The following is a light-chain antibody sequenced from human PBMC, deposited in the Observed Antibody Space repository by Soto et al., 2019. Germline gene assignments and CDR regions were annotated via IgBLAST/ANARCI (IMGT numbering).Light chain of an antibody. V-gene: IGLV2-23*01. CDR3: CSYAGTRTSWV. CDR1: SSDVGTFNL. CDR2: EGT. Sequence: QSVLTQPASVSGFLGQSITMSCTGSSSDVGTFNLVSWFQQHPGKAPKLLMFEGTKRPSGVSDRFSGSKSGNTASLTISGLQADDEADYHCCSYAGTRTSWVFGTGTKLTVL. J-gene: IGLJ1*01.